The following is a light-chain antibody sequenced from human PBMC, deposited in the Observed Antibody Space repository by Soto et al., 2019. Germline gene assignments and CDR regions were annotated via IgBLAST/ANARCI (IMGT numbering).Light chain of an antibody. CDR2: DND. J-gene: IGLJ3*02. Sequence: QSVLTQPPSVSAAPGQTVTIACSGSTSNIGHNFVSWYQQFPGAAPQLVIYDNDKRPSGVTDRFSGSKSGASATLAISGLQTGDEADYYCGSGVTSLGAGRVFVGGTKLTAL. CDR3: GSGVTSLGAGRV. CDR1: TSNIGHNF. V-gene: IGLV1-51*01.